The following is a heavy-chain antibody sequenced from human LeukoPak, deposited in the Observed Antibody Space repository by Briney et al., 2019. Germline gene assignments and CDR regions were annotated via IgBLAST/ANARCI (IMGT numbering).Heavy chain of an antibody. V-gene: IGHV1-46*02. CDR1: GYTFNNYD. Sequence: ASVKVSCKASGYTFNNYDMHWVRQAPGQGLEWMGIINPNDDSTSYAQKFQGRVTMTRDMSTSTVYVELSSLRSEDTAVYYCARGLRTSGYSHWGQGTLVTVSS. D-gene: IGHD3-22*01. CDR2: INPNDDST. J-gene: IGHJ4*02. CDR3: ARGLRTSGYSH.